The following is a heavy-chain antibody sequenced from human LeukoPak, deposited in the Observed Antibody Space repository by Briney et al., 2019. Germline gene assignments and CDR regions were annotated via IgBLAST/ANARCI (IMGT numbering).Heavy chain of an antibody. D-gene: IGHD5-18*01. CDR3: ARLRGYTSGNPGY. Sequence: PSETLSLTCTVPGASISSSSYYWGWIRQPPGKGLEWIGSIYYNGDTYYNSSLKSRLTISVDTSKNQFTLKPSSMTAADTALYYCARLRGYTSGNPGYWGQGSLVTVSS. J-gene: IGHJ4*02. CDR1: GASISSSSYY. V-gene: IGHV4-39*01. CDR2: IYYNGDT.